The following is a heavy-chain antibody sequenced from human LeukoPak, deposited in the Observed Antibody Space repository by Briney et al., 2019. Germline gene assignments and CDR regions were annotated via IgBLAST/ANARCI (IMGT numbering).Heavy chain of an antibody. CDR2: IYYSGST. J-gene: IGHJ3*02. CDR1: GGSISSSSYY. D-gene: IGHD2-15*01. V-gene: IGHV4-39*01. CDR3: ASYCSGGSCYLDAFDI. Sequence: AETLSLTCTVSGGSISSSSYYWGWIRQPPGKGLEWIGSIYYSGSTYSNPSLKSRVTISVDTSKNQFSLRLSSVTAADTAVYYCASYCSGGSCYLDAFDIWGQGTMVTVSS.